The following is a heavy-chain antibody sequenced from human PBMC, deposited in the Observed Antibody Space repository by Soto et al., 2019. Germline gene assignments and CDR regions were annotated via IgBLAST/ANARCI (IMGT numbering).Heavy chain of an antibody. Sequence: GGSLRLSCAASGFTFSSYGMHWVRQAPGRGLEWVAVISLDGTNKYYGDSVKGRFTISRDNSKNTLYLQMNSLRAEDTAVYYCAKGGYSYGTADFWGQGTLVTVSS. V-gene: IGHV3-30*18. CDR3: AKGGYSYGTADF. CDR2: ISLDGTNK. CDR1: GFTFSSYG. J-gene: IGHJ4*02. D-gene: IGHD5-18*01.